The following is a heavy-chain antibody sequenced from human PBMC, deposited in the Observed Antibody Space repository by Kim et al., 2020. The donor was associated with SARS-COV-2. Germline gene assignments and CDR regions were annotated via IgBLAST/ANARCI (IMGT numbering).Heavy chain of an antibody. CDR1: GGSISSSSYY. J-gene: IGHJ3*02. V-gene: IGHV4-39*07. CDR3: ARVDSSSWYGDTHAFDI. CDR2: IYYSGST. Sequence: SETLSLTCTVSGGSISSSSYYWGWIRQPPGKGLEWIGSIYYSGSTYYNPSLKSRVTISVDTSKNQFSLKLSSVTAADTAVYYCARVDSSSWYGDTHAFDIWGQGTMVTVSS. D-gene: IGHD6-13*01.